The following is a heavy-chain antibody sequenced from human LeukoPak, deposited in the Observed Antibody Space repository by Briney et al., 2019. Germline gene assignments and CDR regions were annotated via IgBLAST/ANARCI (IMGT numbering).Heavy chain of an antibody. D-gene: IGHD6-13*01. CDR3: ARALGSSWDSSLDS. CDR1: GFTFSSYG. V-gene: IGHV3-33*01. CDR2: IWYDGSNK. Sequence: GGSLRLSCAASGFTFSSYGMHWVRQAPGKGLEWVAVIWYDGSNKYYADSVKGRFTISRDNSKNTLYLQMNSLRAEDTAVYYCARALGSSWDSSLDSWGQGTLVPVSS. J-gene: IGHJ4*02.